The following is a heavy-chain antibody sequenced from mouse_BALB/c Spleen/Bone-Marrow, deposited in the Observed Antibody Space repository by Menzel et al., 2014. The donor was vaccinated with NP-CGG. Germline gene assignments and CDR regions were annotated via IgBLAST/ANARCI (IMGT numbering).Heavy chain of an antibody. CDR1: GFSLTSYG. Sequence: VKVVESGTGLVAPSQSLSITCTVSGFSLTSYGVSWVRQSPGKGLEWLGVIWGDGSTNYHSALISRLSISKDNPKSQVFLKLSSLQTDDTATYYCAKQDYYRYDYAMDYWGQGTSVTVSS. CDR3: AKQDYYRYDYAMDY. J-gene: IGHJ4*01. CDR2: IWGDGST. D-gene: IGHD2-14*01. V-gene: IGHV2-3*01.